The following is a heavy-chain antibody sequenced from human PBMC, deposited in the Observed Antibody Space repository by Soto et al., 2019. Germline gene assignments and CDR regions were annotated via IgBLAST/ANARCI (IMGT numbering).Heavy chain of an antibody. CDR3: ARENGGSWYFDL. CDR1: GGSISGRGFY. V-gene: IGHV4-30-4*08. J-gene: IGHJ2*01. CDR2: SSDTEST. Sequence: QVQLQESGPGLVKTSQTLSLTCTVSGGSISGRGFYWSWIRQPPGKGLEWIGYSSDTESTHYNPSLSGRVTVSVDTSKNQFSLKLTSVTATDTAVYYCARENGGSWYFDLWGRGTLVTVSS. D-gene: IGHD4-17*01.